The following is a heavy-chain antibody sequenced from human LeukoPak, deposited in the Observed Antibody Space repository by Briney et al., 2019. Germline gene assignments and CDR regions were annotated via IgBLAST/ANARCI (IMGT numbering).Heavy chain of an antibody. CDR3: AKVVGTGTTPTDY. J-gene: IGHJ4*02. D-gene: IGHD1-1*01. CDR1: GFTFNKYA. Sequence: GGSLRLSCAASGFTFNKYAMTWVRQAPGKGLGWVAVISASGDNTDYADSVKGRFTISRDNSKNTLSLQMNSLRVEDTAVYYCAKVVGTGTTPTDYWGQGTLVTVSS. V-gene: IGHV3-23*01. CDR2: ISASGDNT.